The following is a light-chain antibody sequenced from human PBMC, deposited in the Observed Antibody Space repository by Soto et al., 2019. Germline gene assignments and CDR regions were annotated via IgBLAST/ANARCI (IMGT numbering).Light chain of an antibody. CDR3: SSFAANDNVV. CDR1: SSDVGAYDY. CDR2: EVN. V-gene: IGLV2-8*01. Sequence: QSALTQPPSASGAPGQSVTISCTGTSSDVGAYDYVCWYQQHPGKAPKLMISEVNKRPSGVPDRFSGSKSGNTASLTVSGLQAGDEADYYCSSFAANDNVVFGGGTKLTVL. J-gene: IGLJ3*02.